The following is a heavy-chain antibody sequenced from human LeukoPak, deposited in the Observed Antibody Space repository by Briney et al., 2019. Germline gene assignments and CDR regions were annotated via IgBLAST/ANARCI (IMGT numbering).Heavy chain of an antibody. J-gene: IGHJ4*02. CDR1: GGSFSGYY. Sequence: SETLSLTCAVCGGSFSGYYWSWIRQPPGKGLEWIGEINHSGSTNYNPSLKSRVTISVDTSKNQFSLKLSSVTAADTAVYYCARGPKHYSSSYLRGAKTHGYWGQGTLVTVSS. CDR2: INHSGST. D-gene: IGHD6-13*01. V-gene: IGHV4-34*01. CDR3: ARGPKHYSSSYLRGAKTHGY.